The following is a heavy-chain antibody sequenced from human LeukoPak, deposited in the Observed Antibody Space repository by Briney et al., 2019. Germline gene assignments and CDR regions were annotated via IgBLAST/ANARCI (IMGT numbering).Heavy chain of an antibody. CDR1: GYIFTSYD. J-gene: IGHJ6*03. Sequence: GASVKVSCTASGYIFTSYDINWVRQATGQGLEWMGWMNPNSGNTGYAQKFQGRVTMTRNTSISTAYMELSSLRSEDTAVYYCARGPLDIGYYYYYYMDVWGKGTTVTVSS. V-gene: IGHV1-8*01. D-gene: IGHD2-15*01. CDR2: MNPNSGNT. CDR3: ARGPLDIGYYYYYYMDV.